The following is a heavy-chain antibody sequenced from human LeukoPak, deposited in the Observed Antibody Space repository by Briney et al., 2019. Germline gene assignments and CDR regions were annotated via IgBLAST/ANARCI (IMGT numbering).Heavy chain of an antibody. CDR2: IYSGGNT. V-gene: IGHV3-66*01. CDR3: ARVSTTNWKYYFDY. J-gene: IGHJ4*02. CDR1: EFTVSSNY. Sequence: PGGSLRLFCATSEFTVSSNYMSWVRQAPGKGLEWLSVIYSGGNTYYTDSVKGRFTISRDNSKNTLYLQMNNLRAEDTAVYYCARVSTTNWKYYFDYWGQGTLVTVSS. D-gene: IGHD1-1*01.